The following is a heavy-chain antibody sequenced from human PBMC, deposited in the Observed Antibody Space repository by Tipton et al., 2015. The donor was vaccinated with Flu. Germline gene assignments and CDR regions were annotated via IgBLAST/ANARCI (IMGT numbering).Heavy chain of an antibody. CDR2: TSYDGSTE. J-gene: IGHJ4*02. CDR1: GFTFSSYE. CDR3: ARGYDILTDGGGYFDY. V-gene: IGHV3-30*03. Sequence: QLVQSGGGLVQPGGSLRLSCAASGFTFSSYEMNWVRQAPGKGLEWVAATSYDGSTEYYADSVKGRFTISRDNSKNTLYLQMNSLRAEDTAVYYCARGYDILTDGGGYFDYWGQGTLVTVSS. D-gene: IGHD3-9*01.